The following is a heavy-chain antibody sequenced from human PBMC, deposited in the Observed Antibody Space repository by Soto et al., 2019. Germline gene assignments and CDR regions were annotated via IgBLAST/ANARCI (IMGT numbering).Heavy chain of an antibody. V-gene: IGHV4-34*01. CDR2: INHSGST. J-gene: IGHJ4*02. D-gene: IGHD1-26*01. CDR3: ARGSEDQDGDSWSYDFDY. Sequence: SETLSGTCAVYGGSFSCYYWSWIRQPPGKGLEWIGEINHSGSTNYNPSLKSRVTISVDTSKKQFSLKLSSVTAADTAVYYCARGSEDQDGDSWSYDFDYWGQGTLVTVSS. CDR1: GGSFSCYY.